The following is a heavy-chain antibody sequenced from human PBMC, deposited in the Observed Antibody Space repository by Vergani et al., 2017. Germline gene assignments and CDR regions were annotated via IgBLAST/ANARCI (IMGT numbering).Heavy chain of an antibody. CDR1: GGSISSSSYY. CDR2: IYYSGST. V-gene: IGHV4-39*01. CDR3: AGHSGGYSYGYYYGMDV. D-gene: IGHD5-18*01. J-gene: IGHJ6*02. Sequence: QLQLQESGPGLVKPSETLSLTCTVSGGSISSSSYYWGWIRQPPGKGLEWIGSIYYSGSTYYNPSLKSRVTISVDTSKNQFSLKLSSVTAADTAVYYCAGHSGGYSYGYYYGMDVWGQGTTVTVSS.